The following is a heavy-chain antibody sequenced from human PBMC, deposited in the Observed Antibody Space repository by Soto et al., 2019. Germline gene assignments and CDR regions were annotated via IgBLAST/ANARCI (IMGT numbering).Heavy chain of an antibody. V-gene: IGHV4-61*08. CDR2: VYFSGST. Sequence: SETLSLTCSVSGDSVSSVDYYCSWIRQPPGKGLEWIGHVYFSGSTNYIPSLQSRLTMSVDTAKNQFSLKLKSVTAAETAVYYCARIPVDTYMIYWSDPWGQGTQVTVSS. CDR3: ARIPVDTYMIYWSDP. J-gene: IGHJ5*02. D-gene: IGHD3-16*01. CDR1: GDSVSSVDYY.